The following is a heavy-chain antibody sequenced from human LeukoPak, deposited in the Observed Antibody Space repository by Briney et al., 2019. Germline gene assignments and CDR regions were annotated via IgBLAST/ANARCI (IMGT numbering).Heavy chain of an antibody. J-gene: IGHJ4*02. CDR3: AKDLPRWGDYVWGSYRQAFDY. CDR2: IRYDGSNK. V-gene: IGHV3-30*02. CDR1: GFTFSSYG. D-gene: IGHD3-16*02. Sequence: GGSLRLSCAASGFTFSSYGMHWVRQAPGKGLEWVAFIRYDGSNKYYADSVKGRFTISRDNSKNTLYLQMNSLRAEDTAVYYCAKDLPRWGDYVWGSYRQAFDYWGQGTLVTVSS.